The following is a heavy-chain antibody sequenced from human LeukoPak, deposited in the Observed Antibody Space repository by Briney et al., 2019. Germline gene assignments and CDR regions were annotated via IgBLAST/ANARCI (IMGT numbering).Heavy chain of an antibody. CDR2: INHSGST. V-gene: IGHV4-34*01. D-gene: IGHD2-2*01. CDR1: GGSFSGYY. J-gene: IGHJ6*02. Sequence: PSETLSLTCAVYGGSFSGYYWSWIRQPPGKGLEWIGEINHSGSTNDNPSLKSRVTISVDTSKNQFSLKLSSVTAADTAVYYCARGRCSSTSCFYYYYYGMDVWGQGTTVTVSS. CDR3: ARGRCSSTSCFYYYYYGMDV.